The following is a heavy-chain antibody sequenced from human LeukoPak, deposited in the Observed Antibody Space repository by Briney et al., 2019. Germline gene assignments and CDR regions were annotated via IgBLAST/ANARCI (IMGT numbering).Heavy chain of an antibody. Sequence: SGGSLRLSCAASGFTFSSYSMNWVRQAPGKGLEWVPYISSSGSSIYYADSVKGRFTISRDNAKNSLYLQMNSLRAEDTAVYYCAREASGYSYGLDAFDIWGQGTMVTVSS. V-gene: IGHV3-48*04. CDR3: AREASGYSYGLDAFDI. D-gene: IGHD5-18*01. CDR2: ISSSGSSI. J-gene: IGHJ3*02. CDR1: GFTFSSYS.